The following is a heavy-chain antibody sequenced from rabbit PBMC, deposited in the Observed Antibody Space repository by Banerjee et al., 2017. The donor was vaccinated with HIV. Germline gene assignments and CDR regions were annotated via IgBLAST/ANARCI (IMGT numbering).Heavy chain of an antibody. J-gene: IGHJ4*01. V-gene: IGHV1S45*01. CDR2: INTSSGNT. D-gene: IGHD4-1*01. CDR3: ARDLAGAIGWNYNL. Sequence: QEQLEESGGDLVKPEGSLTITCTASGFSFSNKYVMCWVRQAPGKGLEWIACINTSSGNTVYASWAKGRFTISKTSSTTVTLQMTSLTAADTATYLCARDLAGAIGWNYNLWGPGTLVTVS. CDR1: GFSFSNKYV.